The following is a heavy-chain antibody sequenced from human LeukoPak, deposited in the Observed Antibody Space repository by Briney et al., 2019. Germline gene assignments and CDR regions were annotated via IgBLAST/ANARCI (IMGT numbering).Heavy chain of an antibody. CDR2: IHHSGNS. D-gene: IGHD7-27*01. CDR3: TRGHWGLQS. Sequence: SETLSLTCTVSGASVTHYHWRWIRQSPGKGLEWISYIHHSGNSDYNPSLRSRVTTSLDTSKNQFSLNLISVTAADTAVYYCTRGHWGLQSWSQGTLVTVSS. CDR1: GASVTHYH. J-gene: IGHJ5*02. V-gene: IGHV4-59*02.